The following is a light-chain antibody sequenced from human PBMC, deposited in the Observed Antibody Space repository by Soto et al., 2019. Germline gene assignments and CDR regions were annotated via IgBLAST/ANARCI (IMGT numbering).Light chain of an antibody. J-gene: IGKJ5*01. Sequence: EVVLTQSPATLSVSPGERATLSCRASQSVSSNLAWYQQKPGQAPRLLIYGASTRATGIPTRFSGSGYGTDFTLTISRLEPEDFAVYYCQLYSTSLFTFAQGTRLEIK. CDR3: QLYSTSLFT. CDR2: GAS. CDR1: QSVSSN. V-gene: IGKV3-15*01.